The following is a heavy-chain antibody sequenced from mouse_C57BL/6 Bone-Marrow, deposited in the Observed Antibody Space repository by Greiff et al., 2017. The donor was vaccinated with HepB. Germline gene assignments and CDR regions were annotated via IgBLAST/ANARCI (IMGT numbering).Heavy chain of an antibody. D-gene: IGHD2-1*01. CDR1: GFTFSSYA. CDR2: ISDGGSYT. V-gene: IGHV5-4*01. J-gene: IGHJ4*01. CDR3: ARENYGNPYAMDY. Sequence: EVKLEESGGGLVKPGGSLKLSCAASGFTFSSYAMSWVRQTPEKRLEWVATISDGGSYTYYPDNVKGRFTISRDNAKNNLYLQMSHLKSEDTAMYYCARENYGNPYAMDYWGQGTSVTVSS.